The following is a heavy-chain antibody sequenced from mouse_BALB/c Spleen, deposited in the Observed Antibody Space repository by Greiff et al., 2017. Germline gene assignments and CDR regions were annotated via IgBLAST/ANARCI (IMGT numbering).Heavy chain of an antibody. J-gene: IGHJ2*01. CDR2: INPGSGGT. CDR1: GYAFTNYL. Sequence: QVQLQQSGAELVRPGTSVKVSCKASGYAFTNYLIEWVKQRPGQGLEWIGVINPGSGGTNYNEKFKGKATLTADKSSSTAYTQLSSLTSDDSAVYFCARSDDYDDFDYWGQGTTLTVSS. V-gene: IGHV1-54*01. CDR3: ARSDDYDDFDY. D-gene: IGHD2-4*01.